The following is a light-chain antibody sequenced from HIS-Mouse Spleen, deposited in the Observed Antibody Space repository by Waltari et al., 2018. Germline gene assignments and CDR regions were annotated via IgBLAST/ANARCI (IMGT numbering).Light chain of an antibody. CDR2: GTS. V-gene: IGLV1-40*01. Sequence: QSVLTQPPSVSGAPGQRVTISCTGSSSNIGAGYDVHWYQQLPGTAPKLPINGTSNQPSVFPDRFSGSKPGTSASLAITGLQAEDEADYYCQSYDSSLSGSVFGGGTKLTVL. J-gene: IGLJ3*02. CDR3: QSYDSSLSGSV. CDR1: SSNIGAGYD.